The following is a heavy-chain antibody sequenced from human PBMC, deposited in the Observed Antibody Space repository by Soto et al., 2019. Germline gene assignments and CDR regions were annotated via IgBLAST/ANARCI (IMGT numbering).Heavy chain of an antibody. D-gene: IGHD6-19*01. CDR3: TKTLVAVAGPIYYYYYGMDV. CDR2: ISYDGSNK. J-gene: IGHJ6*02. Sequence: GGSLRLSCAACGFTFSSYGMHWVRQAQGKEQEYVAVISYDGSNKYYADSVKGRFTIPRDNSKNTLYLQMNSLRAEDTAVYYCTKTLVAVAGPIYYYYYGMDVWGQGTTVTVSS. CDR1: GFTFSSYG. V-gene: IGHV3-30*18.